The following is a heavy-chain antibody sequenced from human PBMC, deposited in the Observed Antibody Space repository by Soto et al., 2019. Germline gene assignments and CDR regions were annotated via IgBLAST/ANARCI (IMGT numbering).Heavy chain of an antibody. Sequence: PGGSRRLSWAASGFTFSSYAMTWVRQAPGKGLEWVSSITISGVSTYYADSVNGRFTISRDNSKNTLYLQMNSLRAEDTAIYYCAKRGMATAKDFDYWGQGTLVTVSS. V-gene: IGHV3-23*01. D-gene: IGHD5-18*01. CDR3: AKRGMATAKDFDY. CDR1: GFTFSSYA. CDR2: ITISGVST. J-gene: IGHJ4*02.